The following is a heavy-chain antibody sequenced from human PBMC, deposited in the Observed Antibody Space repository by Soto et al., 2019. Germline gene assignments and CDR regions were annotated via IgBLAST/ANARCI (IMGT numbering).Heavy chain of an antibody. CDR2: INTYNGNT. D-gene: IGHD2-8*01. Sequence: QVQLVQSGAEVKNPGASVKVSCKTSGYTFTSYGIGWARQAPGQGLEWMGWINTYNGNTNYAQNLQGRVTLTTDTSTVTVTMDLTSLTANVTPSYYSSMVNVFFTPTPEDVWGEGTTVTVSS. V-gene: IGHV1-18*01. J-gene: IGHJ6*04. CDR3: SMVNVFFTPTPEDV. CDR1: GYTFTSYG.